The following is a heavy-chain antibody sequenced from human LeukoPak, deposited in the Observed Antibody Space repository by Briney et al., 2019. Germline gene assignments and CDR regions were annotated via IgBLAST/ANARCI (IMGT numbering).Heavy chain of an antibody. CDR3: AKGRVRFLEWLPFDY. CDR1: GFTFSSYA. D-gene: IGHD3-3*01. CDR2: ISGSGGST. V-gene: IGHV3-23*01. Sequence: PGGSLRLSCAASGFTFSSYAMSWVRQAPGKGLEWVSAISGSGGSTYYADSVKGRFTISRDNSKDTLYLQMNSLRAEGTAVYYCAKGRVRFLEWLPFDYWGRGTLVTVSS. J-gene: IGHJ4*02.